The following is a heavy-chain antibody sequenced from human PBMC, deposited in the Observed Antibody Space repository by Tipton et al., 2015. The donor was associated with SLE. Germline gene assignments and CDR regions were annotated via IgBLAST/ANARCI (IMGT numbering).Heavy chain of an antibody. CDR1: GGSMTGSY. J-gene: IGHJ4*02. Sequence: TLSLTCSVSGGSMTGSYWSWVRQPPGRGLEWIGEINHSGSTNYNPSLKSRVTISVDTSKNQFSLKLSSVTAADTAVYYCARGLFGGSCDYWGQGTLVTVSS. CDR2: INHSGST. CDR3: ARGLFGGSCDY. D-gene: IGHD3-3*01. V-gene: IGHV4-34*01.